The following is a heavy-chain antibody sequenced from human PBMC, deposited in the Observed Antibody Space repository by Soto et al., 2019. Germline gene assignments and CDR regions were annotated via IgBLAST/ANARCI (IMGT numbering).Heavy chain of an antibody. D-gene: IGHD2-21*02. J-gene: IGHJ3*02. CDR3: ARDLGGEYCGGDCYWENAFDI. CDR2: IYYSGST. Sequence: KPSETLSLTCTVSGGSISSYYWSWIRQPPGKGLEWIGYIYYSGSTNYNPSLKSRVTISVDTSKNQFSLKLSSVTAADTAVYYCARDLGGEYCGGDCYWENAFDIWGQGTMVTVSS. V-gene: IGHV4-59*01. CDR1: GGSISSYY.